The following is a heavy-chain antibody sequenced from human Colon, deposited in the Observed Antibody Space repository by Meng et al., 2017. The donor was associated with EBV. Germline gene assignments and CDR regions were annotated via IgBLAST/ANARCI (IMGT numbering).Heavy chain of an antibody. CDR2: IYHGGTT. D-gene: IGHD2-21*02. Sequence: LQEPDSGLLQPPQSLALTCAVSGDSISSGDYSWSWIRQPPGQGLEWIGYIYHGGTTYNTSLKSRVTISVDNSKNQFSLRLTSVTAADTAVYYCARGPYCGGDCYWFDPWGQGTLVTVSS. CDR1: GDSISSGDYS. CDR3: ARGPYCGGDCYWFDP. J-gene: IGHJ5*02. V-gene: IGHV4-30-2*01.